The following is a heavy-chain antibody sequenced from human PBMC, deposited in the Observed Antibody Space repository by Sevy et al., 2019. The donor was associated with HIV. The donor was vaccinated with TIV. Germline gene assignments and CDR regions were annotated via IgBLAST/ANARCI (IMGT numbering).Heavy chain of an antibody. CDR3: AKHHSTSISALDV. V-gene: IGHV3-30*18. CDR2: ILYDGSNE. Sequence: GSLRLSCEASEFTFSSYGMFWVRQTPGKGLEWVAFILYDGSNEYYADSVKGQFTISRDNSKNLLYLQMHSLRPDDTALYYCAKHHSTSISALDVWGQGTMVTVSS. J-gene: IGHJ3*01. D-gene: IGHD6-6*01. CDR1: EFTFSSYG.